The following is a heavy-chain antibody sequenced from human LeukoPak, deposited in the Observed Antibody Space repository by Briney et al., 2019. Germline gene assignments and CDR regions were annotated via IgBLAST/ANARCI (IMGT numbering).Heavy chain of an antibody. CDR3: ARGDHSSHTL. V-gene: IGHV3-74*01. CDR2: IKTDGSDT. J-gene: IGHJ4*02. D-gene: IGHD3-22*01. CDR1: GFTFSSYW. Sequence: GGSLRLSCAASGFTFSSYWMHWVRQSPGKGLVWVSRIKTDGSDTYYADSVRGRFTISRDNAKNTLYLQMDSLRAEDTAVYFCARGDHSSHTLWGQGTLVTVSS.